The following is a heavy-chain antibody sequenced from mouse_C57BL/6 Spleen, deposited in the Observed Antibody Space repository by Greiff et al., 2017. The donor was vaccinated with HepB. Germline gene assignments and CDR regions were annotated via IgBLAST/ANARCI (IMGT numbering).Heavy chain of an antibody. CDR2: INYDGSST. J-gene: IGHJ4*01. Sequence: EVKVEESEGGLVQPGSSMKLSCTASGFTFSDYYMAWVRQVPEKGLEWVANINYDGSSTYYLDSLKSRFIISRDNAKNILYLQMSSLKSEDTATYYCARWGDGDYAMDYWGQGTSVTVSS. CDR3: ARWGDGDYAMDY. CDR1: GFTFSDYY. V-gene: IGHV5-16*01. D-gene: IGHD3-3*01.